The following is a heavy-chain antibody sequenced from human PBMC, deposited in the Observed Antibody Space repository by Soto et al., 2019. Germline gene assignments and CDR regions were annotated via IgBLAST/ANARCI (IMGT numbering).Heavy chain of an antibody. Sequence: SVQVSCQASGGTFSSYAISWVRQAPGQGLEWMGGIIPIFGTANYAQKFQGRVTITADESTSTAYMELSSLRSEDTAVYYCARVPPYSQQGVSWFDPWGQGTLVTVSS. J-gene: IGHJ5*02. D-gene: IGHD5-18*01. CDR1: GGTFSSYA. CDR2: IIPIFGTA. V-gene: IGHV1-69*13. CDR3: ARVPPYSQQGVSWFDP.